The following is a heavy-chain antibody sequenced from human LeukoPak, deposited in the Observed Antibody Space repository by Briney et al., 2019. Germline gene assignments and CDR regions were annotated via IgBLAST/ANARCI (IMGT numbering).Heavy chain of an antibody. V-gene: IGHV3-23*01. D-gene: IGHD5-12*01. CDR2: ISGSGGST. Sequence: GGSLRLSCAASGFTFSSYAMSWVRQAPGKGLEWVSAISGSGGSTYYADSVNGRFTISRDNSKNTLYLQMNSLRAEDTAVYYCAKVGFGSGHSGYDYSDYWGQGTLVTVSS. CDR3: AKVGFGSGHSGYDYSDY. CDR1: GFTFSSYA. J-gene: IGHJ4*02.